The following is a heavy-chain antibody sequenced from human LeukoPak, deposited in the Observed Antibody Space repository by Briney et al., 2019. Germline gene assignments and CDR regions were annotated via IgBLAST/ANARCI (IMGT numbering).Heavy chain of an antibody. CDR2: ISYDGSNK. Sequence: GGSLRLSCAASGFTFSSYAMHWVRQAPGKGLEWVAVISYDGSNKYYADSVKGRFTISRDNSKNTLYLQMNSLRAEDTAVYYCARGSGIADFWSGYYDHYFDYWGQGTLVTVSS. J-gene: IGHJ4*02. D-gene: IGHD3-3*01. V-gene: IGHV3-30-3*01. CDR1: GFTFSSYA. CDR3: ARGSGIADFWSGYYDHYFDY.